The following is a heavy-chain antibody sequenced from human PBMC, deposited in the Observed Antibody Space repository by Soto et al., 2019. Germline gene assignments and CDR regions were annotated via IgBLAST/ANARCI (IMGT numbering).Heavy chain of an antibody. D-gene: IGHD6-13*01. CDR1: GFTFSSHS. V-gene: IGHV3-21*06. Sequence: PGGSLRLSCAASGFTFSSHSMNWVRQAPGKGLEWVSSISSSSYIYYADSVKGRFTISRDNAKNSLFLQMNSLRAEDTAVYYCVRDLIYSSSLFDYWGQGTLVTVSS. CDR3: VRDLIYSSSLFDY. J-gene: IGHJ4*02. CDR2: ISSSSYI.